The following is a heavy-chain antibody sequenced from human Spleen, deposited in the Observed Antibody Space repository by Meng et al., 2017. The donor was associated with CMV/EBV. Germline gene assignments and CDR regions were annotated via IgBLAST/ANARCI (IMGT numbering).Heavy chain of an antibody. CDR3: ARDRYSSGWWYTFVY. V-gene: IGHV1-18*01. CDR1: GYTFTGYG. D-gene: IGHD6-19*01. CDR2: INTYSGNP. Sequence: ASVKVSCKASGYTFTGYGFNWVRQAPGQGLEWMGWINTYSGNPNYAQKFQGRVTMTTETSTSTASMELRSLRSDDTAVYYCARDRYSSGWWYTFVYWGQGTLVTVSS. J-gene: IGHJ4*02.